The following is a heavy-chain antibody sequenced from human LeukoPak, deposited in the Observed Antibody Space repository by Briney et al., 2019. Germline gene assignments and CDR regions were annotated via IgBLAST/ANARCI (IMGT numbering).Heavy chain of an antibody. CDR2: IYYSGST. Sequence: SETLSLTCTVSGGPISSYYWSWIRQPPGKGLEWIGYIYYSGSTNYNPSLKSRVTISVDTSKNQFSLKLSSVTAADTAVYYCARHSSGWYGYFQHWGQGTLVTVSS. J-gene: IGHJ1*01. CDR1: GGPISSYY. V-gene: IGHV4-59*01. D-gene: IGHD6-13*01. CDR3: ARHSSGWYGYFQH.